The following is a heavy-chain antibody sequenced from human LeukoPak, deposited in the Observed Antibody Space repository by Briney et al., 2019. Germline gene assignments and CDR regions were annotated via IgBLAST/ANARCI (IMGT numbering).Heavy chain of an antibody. J-gene: IGHJ5*02. V-gene: IGHV3-30-3*01. CDR3: ARGSGTMVRGVANWFDP. Sequence: GKSLRLSCAASGFTFSSYAIHWVRQAPGKGLEWVAVISYDGSNKYYADSVKGRFTISRDNSKNTLYLQMNSLRAEDTAMIYCARGSGTMVRGVANWFDPWGQGTLVTVSS. D-gene: IGHD3-10*01. CDR2: ISYDGSNK. CDR1: GFTFSSYA.